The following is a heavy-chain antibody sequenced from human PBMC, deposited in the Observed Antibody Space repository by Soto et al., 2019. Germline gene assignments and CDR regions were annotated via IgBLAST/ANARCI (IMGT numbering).Heavy chain of an antibody. J-gene: IGHJ4*02. D-gene: IGHD3-10*01. CDR3: ARDGDYFGSGSPPLLSK. CDR2: IYYSGST. Sequence: QVQLQESGPGLVKPSQTLSLTCTVSGGSITSGGYCWTWIRQHPVKGLEWMGHIYYSGSTSYNPSLKSRVTISIDTSKNQFSLKLTSVTAADTAVYYCARDGDYFGSGSPPLLSKWGQGTLVTVPS. V-gene: IGHV4-31*03. CDR1: GGSITSGGYC.